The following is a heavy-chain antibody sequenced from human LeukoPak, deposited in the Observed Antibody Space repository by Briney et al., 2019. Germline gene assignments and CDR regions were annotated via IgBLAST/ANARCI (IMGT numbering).Heavy chain of an antibody. J-gene: IGHJ4*02. CDR3: AKVKALDAVASYFDY. CDR1: GFVFSTYA. CDR2: ISSSGDNT. D-gene: IGHD1-1*01. Sequence: GGSLRLSCAASGFVFSTYAMGWVRQAPGKGLEWVSAISSSGDNTYYADSVKGQFTISRDNSKNTLDLQMNSLRAEDTAMYHCAKVKALDAVASYFDYWGQGTLFTVSS. V-gene: IGHV3-23*01.